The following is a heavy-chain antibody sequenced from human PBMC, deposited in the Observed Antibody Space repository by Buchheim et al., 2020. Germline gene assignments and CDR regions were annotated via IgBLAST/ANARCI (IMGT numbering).Heavy chain of an antibody. J-gene: IGHJ4*02. CDR3: ARRSGYDFWSGSPSTEPFDY. CDR2: IYYSGST. V-gene: IGHV4-39*01. D-gene: IGHD3-3*01. Sequence: QLQLQESGPGLVKPSETLSLTCTVSGGSISSSSYYWGWIRQPPGKGLEWIGSIYYSGSTYYNPSLKSRVTISVDTSKNQFSLKLSSVTAADTAVYYCARRSGYDFWSGSPSTEPFDYWGQGTL. CDR1: GGSISSSSYY.